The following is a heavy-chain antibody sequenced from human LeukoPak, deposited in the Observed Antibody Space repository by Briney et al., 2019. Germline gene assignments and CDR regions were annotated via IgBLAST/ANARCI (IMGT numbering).Heavy chain of an antibody. CDR2: IIPIFGTA. Sequence: ASVKVPCKASGGTFSSYAISWVRQAPGQGLEWMGGIIPIFGTANYAQKFQGRVTITADESTSTAYMELSSLRSEDTAVYYCAREEGSSSSYAFDIWGQGTMVTVSS. D-gene: IGHD6-6*01. V-gene: IGHV1-69*13. CDR3: AREEGSSSSYAFDI. CDR1: GGTFSSYA. J-gene: IGHJ3*02.